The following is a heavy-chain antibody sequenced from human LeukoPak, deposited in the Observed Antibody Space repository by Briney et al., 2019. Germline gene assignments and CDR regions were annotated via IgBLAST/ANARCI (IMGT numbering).Heavy chain of an antibody. CDR2: INPSGGST. CDR1: GYTFTSYY. J-gene: IGHJ4*02. Sequence: VASVKVSCKASGYTFTSYYMHWVRQAPGQGLEWMGIINPSGGSTSYAQKFQGRGTMTRDTSTSTVYMELRSLSSDDTAVYYCARDWPTVITDYWGQGTLVTVSS. CDR3: ARDWPTVITDY. V-gene: IGHV1-46*01. D-gene: IGHD4-11*01.